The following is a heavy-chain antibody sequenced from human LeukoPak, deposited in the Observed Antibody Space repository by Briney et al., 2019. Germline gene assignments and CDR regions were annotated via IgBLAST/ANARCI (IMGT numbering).Heavy chain of an antibody. CDR3: ARGGTMTTVPL. CDR2: IYYSVRGGAT. J-gene: IGHJ4*02. V-gene: IGHV4-59*08. CDR1: GGSINNYY. Sequence: PSETLSLTCTVSGGSINNYYWNWIRQPPGKGLELIGYIYYSVRGGATNYNPSLKSRVTISADTSKNQSSLKLSSVTAADTAVYYCARGGTMTTVPLWGQGTLVTVSS. D-gene: IGHD4-17*01.